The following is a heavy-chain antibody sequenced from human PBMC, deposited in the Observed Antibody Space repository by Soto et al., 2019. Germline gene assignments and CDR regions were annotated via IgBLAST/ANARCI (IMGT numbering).Heavy chain of an antibody. CDR2: IYYSGST. D-gene: IGHD2-2*01. CDR3: ERVKGCSSTRCYASVLDY. J-gene: IGHJ4*02. Sequence: SETLSLTCTVSGGSISSYYWSWIRQPPGKGLEWIGYIYYSGSTNYNPSLKSRVTISVDTSKNQFSLKLSSVTAADTAVYYCERVKGCSSTRCYASVLDYWGEGSLVKVSS. V-gene: IGHV4-59*01. CDR1: GGSISSYY.